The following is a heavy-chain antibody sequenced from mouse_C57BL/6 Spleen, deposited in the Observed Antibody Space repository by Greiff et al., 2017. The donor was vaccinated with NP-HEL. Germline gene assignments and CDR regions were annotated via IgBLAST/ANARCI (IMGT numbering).Heavy chain of an antibody. J-gene: IGHJ1*03. V-gene: IGHV5-17*01. D-gene: IGHD1-1*01. CDR1: GFTFSDYG. CDR3: ARKAYYYGSSYWYFDV. CDR2: ISSGSSTI. Sequence: EVQLVESGGGLVKPGGSLKLSCAASGFTFSDYGMHWVRQAPEKGLEWVAYISSGSSTIYYADTVKGRFTISRDNAKNTLFLQMTSLRSEDTAMYYCARKAYYYGSSYWYFDVWGTGTTVTVSS.